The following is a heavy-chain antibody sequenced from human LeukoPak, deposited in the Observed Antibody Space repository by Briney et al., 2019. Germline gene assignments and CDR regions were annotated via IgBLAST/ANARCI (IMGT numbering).Heavy chain of an antibody. CDR2: ISHSGST. D-gene: IGHD3-9*01. Sequence: SETLSLTCAVYGGSFSGYYWSWIRQPPGKGLEWIGEISHSGSTNYNPSLKSRVTISVDTSKNQFSLKLNSVTAADTAVYYCARYDNNKYFDYWGQGTLVTVSS. V-gene: IGHV4-34*01. J-gene: IGHJ4*02. CDR3: ARYDNNKYFDY. CDR1: GGSFSGYY.